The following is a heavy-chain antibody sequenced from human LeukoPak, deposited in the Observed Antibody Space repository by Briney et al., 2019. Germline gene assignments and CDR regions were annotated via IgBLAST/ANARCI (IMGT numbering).Heavy chain of an antibody. J-gene: IGHJ6*02. Sequence: ASVKVSCKASGYTFTSYGISWVRQAPGQGLEWMGWISAYNGNTNYAQKFQGRVTMTTDTSTSTAYMELRSLRSDDTAVYYCAREVTHHVYYGMDVWGQGTTVTVSS. D-gene: IGHD4-23*01. CDR3: AREVTHHVYYGMDV. V-gene: IGHV1-18*01. CDR2: ISAYNGNT. CDR1: GYTFTSYG.